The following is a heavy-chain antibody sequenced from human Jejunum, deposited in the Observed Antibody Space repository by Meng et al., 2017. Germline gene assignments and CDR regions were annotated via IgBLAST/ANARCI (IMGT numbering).Heavy chain of an antibody. D-gene: IGHD2-21*02. CDR1: GGSISSHY. CDR2: IFYSGST. CDR3: ARDVCSGDDCYPGAFDI. J-gene: IGHJ3*02. Sequence: SETLSLTCTVSGGSISSHYWTWIRQSPGQGLEWIGYIFYSGSTNFSPSLKSRVTISIDTSKKQFSLQLSSVTAADTAVYYCARDVCSGDDCYPGAFDIWGRGTMVTVSS. V-gene: IGHV4-59*11.